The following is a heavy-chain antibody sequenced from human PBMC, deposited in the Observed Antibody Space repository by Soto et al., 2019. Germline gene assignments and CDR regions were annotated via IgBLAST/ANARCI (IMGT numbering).Heavy chain of an antibody. J-gene: IGHJ6*02. CDR1: GYTFTGYY. Sequence: GASVKVSCKASGYTFTGYYMHWVRQAPGQGLEWMGWINPNSGGTNYAQKFQGWVTMTRDTSISTAYMELSRLRSDDTAVYYCARDSYYDILTGYYTPGYGMDVWGQGTTVTVSS. D-gene: IGHD3-9*01. V-gene: IGHV1-2*04. CDR2: INPNSGGT. CDR3: ARDSYYDILTGYYTPGYGMDV.